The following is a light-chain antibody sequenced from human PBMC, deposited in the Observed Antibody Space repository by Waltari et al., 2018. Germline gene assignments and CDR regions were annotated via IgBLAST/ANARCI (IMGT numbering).Light chain of an antibody. J-gene: IGLJ2*01. CDR3: QVWDSSGDHPV. CDR1: NIRSQT. Sequence: SYVLTQPPSVSVAPGKTAKISCAGQNIRSQTVHWYRQKAGQAPVLVIYDDTVRPSGILGRIPGAETATLTMARVEAGDEADYFCQVWDSSGDHPVFGGGTRLTV. CDR2: DDT. V-gene: IGLV3-21*03.